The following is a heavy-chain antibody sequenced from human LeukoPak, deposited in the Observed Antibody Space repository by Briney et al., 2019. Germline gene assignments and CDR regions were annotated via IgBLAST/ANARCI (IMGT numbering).Heavy chain of an antibody. CDR3: ARDTRGYSSGWLYYYYYYMDV. J-gene: IGHJ6*03. CDR1: GDSVSSNSAA. CDR2: TYYRSKWYN. Sequence: SQTLSLTCAISGDSVSSNSAAWNWIRQSPSRGLEWLGRTYYRSKWYNDYAVSVKSRITNNPDTSKNQFSLQLNSVTPEDTAVYYCARDTRGYSSGWLYYYYYYMDVWGKGTTVTVSS. V-gene: IGHV6-1*01. D-gene: IGHD6-19*01.